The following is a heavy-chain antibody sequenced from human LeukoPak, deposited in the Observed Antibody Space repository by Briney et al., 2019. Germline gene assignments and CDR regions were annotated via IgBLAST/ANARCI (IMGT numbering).Heavy chain of an antibody. V-gene: IGHV3-48*03. D-gene: IGHD5-12*01. J-gene: IGHJ4*02. Sequence: GGSLRLSCAASGFTFSSYEMNWVRQAPGKGLEWVSYVSSSGSTTYYADSVKGRFTISRDNSKNTLYLQMNSLRAEDTAVYYCARDKGATIPFDYWGQGTLVTVSS. CDR1: GFTFSSYE. CDR2: VSSSGSTT. CDR3: ARDKGATIPFDY.